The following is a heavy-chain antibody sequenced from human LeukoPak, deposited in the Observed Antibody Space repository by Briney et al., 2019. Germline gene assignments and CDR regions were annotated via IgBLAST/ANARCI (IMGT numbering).Heavy chain of an antibody. J-gene: IGHJ4*02. Sequence: SETLSLTCTVSGGSISSGSYYWSWIRQPAGKGLEWIGRIYTSGSTNYNPSLKSRVTISVDTSKNQFSLKLSSVTGADTAVYYCARAQCCPGTPDYWGQGTLVTVSS. CDR3: ARAQCCPGTPDY. CDR1: GGSISSGSYY. CDR2: IYTSGST. D-gene: IGHD2-15*01. V-gene: IGHV4-61*02.